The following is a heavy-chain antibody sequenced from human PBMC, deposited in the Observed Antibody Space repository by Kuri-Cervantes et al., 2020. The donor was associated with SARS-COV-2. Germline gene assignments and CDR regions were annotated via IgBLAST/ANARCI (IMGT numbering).Heavy chain of an antibody. CDR1: GFTFSSYA. CDR2: VRGKANNYAT. Sequence: ETLSLTCAASGFTFSSYAMSWVRQGSGKGLEWVGRVRGKANNYATAYAASVKGRFTISRDDSKNMAYLQMNSLKTEDTAVYYCTTLIDYWGQGALVTVSS. CDR3: TTLIDY. V-gene: IGHV3-73*01. J-gene: IGHJ4*02.